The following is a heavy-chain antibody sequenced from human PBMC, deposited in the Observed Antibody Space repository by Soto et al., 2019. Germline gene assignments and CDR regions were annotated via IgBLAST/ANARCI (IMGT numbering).Heavy chain of an antibody. CDR2: INHSGST. V-gene: IGHV4-34*01. J-gene: IGHJ6*02. CDR1: GGSFSGYY. CDR3: ARGRYGSGSYAYYGMDV. Sequence: EQLQQWGAGLLKPSETLSLTCAVYGGSFSGYYWSWIRQPPGKGLEWIGEINHSGSTNYNPSLKSRDTISVDTSKNQFSLKLSSVTAADTAVYYCARGRYGSGSYAYYGMDVWGQGTTVTVSS. D-gene: IGHD3-10*01.